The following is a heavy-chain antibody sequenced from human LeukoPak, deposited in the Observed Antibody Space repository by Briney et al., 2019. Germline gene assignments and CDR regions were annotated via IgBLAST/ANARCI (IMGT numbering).Heavy chain of an antibody. J-gene: IGHJ4*02. V-gene: IGHV1-2*02. Sequence: ASVKVSCKASGYTFTGYYMHWVRQAPGQGREWMGWINPNSGGTNYAQKFQGRVTMTRDTSISTAYMELSRLRSDDTAVYYCASDLAVVTAIARDYWGQGTLVTVSS. CDR2: INPNSGGT. CDR1: GYTFTGYY. D-gene: IGHD2-21*02. CDR3: ASDLAVVTAIARDY.